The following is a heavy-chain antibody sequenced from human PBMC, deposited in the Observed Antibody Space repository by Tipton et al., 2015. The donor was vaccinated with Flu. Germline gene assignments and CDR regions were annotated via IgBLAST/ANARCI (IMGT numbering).Heavy chain of an antibody. CDR1: GYSISTGYY. J-gene: IGHJ4*02. CDR3: SRSTYYYGSGSSDY. Sequence: TLSLTCAVSGYSISTGYYGGWIRQPPGKGLEWIATISHSGSTYYKPSLKSRVTISLDTFQNQFSLKVNSVTAADTAVYYCSRSTYYYGSGSSDYWGQGTLVTVSS. CDR2: ISHSGST. V-gene: IGHV4-38-2*01. D-gene: IGHD3-10*01.